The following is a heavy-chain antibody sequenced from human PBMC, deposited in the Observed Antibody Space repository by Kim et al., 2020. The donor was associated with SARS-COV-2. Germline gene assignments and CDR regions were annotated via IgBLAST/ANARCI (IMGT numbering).Heavy chain of an antibody. V-gene: IGHV3-33*06. D-gene: IGHD3-9*01. Sequence: GGSLRLSCAASGFTFSSYGMHWVRQAPGKGLEWVAVIWYDGSNKYYADSVKGRFTISRDNSKNTLYLQMNSLRAEDTAVYYCAKDFDWLLGGSHYYYGMDVWGQGTTVTVSS. J-gene: IGHJ6*02. CDR3: AKDFDWLLGGSHYYYGMDV. CDR1: GFTFSSYG. CDR2: IWYDGSNK.